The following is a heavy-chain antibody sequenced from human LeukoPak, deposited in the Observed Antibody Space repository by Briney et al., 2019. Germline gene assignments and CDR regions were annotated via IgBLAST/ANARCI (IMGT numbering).Heavy chain of an antibody. D-gene: IGHD3-10*01. J-gene: IGHJ5*02. CDR2: IYYSGST. V-gene: IGHV4-30-4*01. CDR3: ARTRKEWFGEFPNWFDP. CDR1: GGSISSGDYY. Sequence: PSETLSLTCTVSGGSISSGDYYWSWIRQPPEKGLEWIGYIYYSGSTYYNPSLKSRVTISVDTSKNQFSLKLSSVTAADTAVYYCARTRKEWFGEFPNWFDPWGQGTLVTVSS.